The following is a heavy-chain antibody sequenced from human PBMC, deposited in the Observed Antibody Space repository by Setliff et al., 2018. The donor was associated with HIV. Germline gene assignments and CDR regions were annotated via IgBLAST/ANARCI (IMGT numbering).Heavy chain of an antibody. CDR2: IFSSGST. CDR1: GGSISSYC. CDR3: ARRIDNSGSFPDKNWFDT. V-gene: IGHV4-4*09. Sequence: SETLSLTCTVSGGSISSYCWNWIRQSPGRGLEWIGFIFSSGSTKYNPSLQSRVTMSIDTSKNQFSPKLTSVTAADTAVYYCARRIDNSGSFPDKNWFDTWGQGSLVTAPQ. D-gene: IGHD3-10*01. J-gene: IGHJ5*02.